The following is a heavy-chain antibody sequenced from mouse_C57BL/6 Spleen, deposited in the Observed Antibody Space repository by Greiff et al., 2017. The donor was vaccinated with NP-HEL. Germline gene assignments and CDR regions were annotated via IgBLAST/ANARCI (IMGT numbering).Heavy chain of an antibody. CDR1: GFTFSDYY. D-gene: IGHD1-3*01. J-gene: IGHJ1*03. CDR3: ARKESKDWYFDV. Sequence: EVKVVESGGGLVQPGGSLKLSCAASGFTFSDYYMYWVRQTPEKRLEWVAYISNGGGSTYYPDTVKGRFTISRDNAKNTLYLQMSRLKSEDTAMYYCARKESKDWYFDVWGTGTTVTVSS. V-gene: IGHV5-12*01. CDR2: ISNGGGST.